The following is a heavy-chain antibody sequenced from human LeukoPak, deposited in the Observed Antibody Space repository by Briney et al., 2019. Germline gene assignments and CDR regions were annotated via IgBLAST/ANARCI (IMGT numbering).Heavy chain of an antibody. CDR2: IYTSGST. V-gene: IGHV4-4*07. CDR3: ARGGGDYYDSSGYPGYFDY. Sequence: KPSETLSLTCTVSGGSISSYYWSWIRQPAGKGLEWIGRIYTSGSTNYNPSLKSQVTMSVDTSKNQFSLKLSSVTAADTAVYYCARGGGDYYDSSGYPGYFDYWGQGTLVTVSS. CDR1: GGSISSYY. D-gene: IGHD3-22*01. J-gene: IGHJ4*02.